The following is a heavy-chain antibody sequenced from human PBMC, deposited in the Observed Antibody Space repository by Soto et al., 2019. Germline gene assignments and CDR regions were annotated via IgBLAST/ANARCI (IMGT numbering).Heavy chain of an antibody. CDR3: ARDGSGSYYHPEYFRH. CDR1: GGSISSGGYS. Sequence: SSETLSLTCAVSGGSISSGGYSWSWIRQPPGKGLERIGYIYHSGSTYYNPSLKSRVTISVDTSKNQFSLKLSSVTAADTAVYYCARDGSGSYYHPEYFRHWGQGTLVTVSS. J-gene: IGHJ1*01. V-gene: IGHV4-30-2*01. D-gene: IGHD1-26*01. CDR2: IYHSGST.